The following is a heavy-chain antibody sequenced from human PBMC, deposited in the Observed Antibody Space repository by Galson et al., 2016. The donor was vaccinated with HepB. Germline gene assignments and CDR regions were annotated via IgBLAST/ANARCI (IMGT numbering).Heavy chain of an antibody. V-gene: IGHV6-1*01. CDR3: ARVRCSTFRCQNWFGP. J-gene: IGHJ5*02. CDR1: GDSVSSNSAA. CDR2: TYYRSKWYN. Sequence: CAISGDSVSSNSAAWTWIRQSPLRGLEWLGRTYYRSKWYNDYAVSVKSRITIHPDTSKNQFSLQLNSVTPEDTAVYYCARVRCSTFRCQNWFGPWGQGTLVTVSS. D-gene: IGHD2/OR15-2a*01.